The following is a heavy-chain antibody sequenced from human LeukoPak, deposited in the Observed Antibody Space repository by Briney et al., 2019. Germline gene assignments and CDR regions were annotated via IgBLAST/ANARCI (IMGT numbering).Heavy chain of an antibody. CDR2: ISSSSSYI. V-gene: IGHV3-21*01. CDR3: ARDALAAGYRLGWYYFDY. D-gene: IGHD2-2*01. J-gene: IGHJ4*02. CDR1: GFTFSTYT. Sequence: PGGSLRLSCAASGFTFSTYTMNWVRQAPGKGLEWVSSISSSSSYIYYADSVKGRFTISRDNAKDSLYLQMNSLRAEGTAVYYCARDALAAGYRLGWYYFDYWGQETLVTVSP.